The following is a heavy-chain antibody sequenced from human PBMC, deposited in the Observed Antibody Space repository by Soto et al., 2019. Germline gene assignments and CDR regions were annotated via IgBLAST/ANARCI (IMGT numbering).Heavy chain of an antibody. D-gene: IGHD3-22*01. V-gene: IGHV1-3*01. CDR2: INAGNGNT. J-gene: IGHJ3*02. CDR3: ARAPLRFSYDSSGYYYGGPFDI. Sequence: ASVKVSCKASGYTFTSYAMHWVRQAPGQRLEGMGWINAGNGNTKYSQKFQGRVTITRDTSASTAYMELSSLRSEDTAVYYCARAPLRFSYDSSGYYYGGPFDIWGQGTMVTVSS. CDR1: GYTFTSYA.